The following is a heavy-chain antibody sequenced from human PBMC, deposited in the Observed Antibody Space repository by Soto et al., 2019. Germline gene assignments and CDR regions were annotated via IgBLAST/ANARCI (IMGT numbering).Heavy chain of an antibody. V-gene: IGHV1-46*03. D-gene: IGHD5-12*01. CDR3: ARGWVATTINGPYYYYMDV. J-gene: IGHJ6*03. CDR1: GYTFTSYY. CDR2: INPSGGST. Sequence: ASVKVSCKASGYTFTSYYMHWVRQAPGQGLEWMGIINPSGGSTSYAQKFQGRVTMTRDTSTSTVYMELSSLRSEDTAVYYCARGWVATTINGPYYYYMDVWGKGTTVTVSS.